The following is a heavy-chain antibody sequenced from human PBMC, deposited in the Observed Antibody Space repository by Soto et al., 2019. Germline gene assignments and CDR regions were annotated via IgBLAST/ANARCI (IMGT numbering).Heavy chain of an antibody. J-gene: IGHJ3*01. CDR1: GFSFTTYW. V-gene: IGHV5-51*03. CDR3: ARDLDYGGYSEASDV. D-gene: IGHD4-17*01. CDR2: IYPGDSKT. Sequence: QLVQSGAAVKEPGESLKIACKGSGFSFTTYWIAWVRQMPGKGLEWMGIIYPGDSKTTYSPSFQGQVTISADKSISTAYLQWSSLKASDTAIYYCARDLDYGGYSEASDVWGQGTMVTVSS.